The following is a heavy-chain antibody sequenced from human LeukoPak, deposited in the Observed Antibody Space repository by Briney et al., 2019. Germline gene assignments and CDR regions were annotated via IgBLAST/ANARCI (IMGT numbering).Heavy chain of an antibody. CDR1: DASPRGYY. CDR2: INQSGTT. Sequence: SETLSLTCAVYDASPRGYYWTCFRLSSEKGLEWLGEINQSGTTNYNPSLKGRITISVDPSKSQFSLKLNSMTAADTGIYYCTRGVDYWGQGTPVTVSS. CDR3: TRGVDY. J-gene: IGHJ4*02. V-gene: IGHV4-34*01.